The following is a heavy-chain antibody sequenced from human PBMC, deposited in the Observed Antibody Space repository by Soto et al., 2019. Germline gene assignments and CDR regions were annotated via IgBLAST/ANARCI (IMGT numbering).Heavy chain of an antibody. Sequence: ASVKVSCKASGYTLTSYAMHWVRQAPGQRLEWMGWINAGNGNTKYSQKFQGRVTITRDTSASTAYMELSSLRSEDTAVYYCGRARKSHGARYSGSYYVGVIEAFDIWGQGTMVTVSS. V-gene: IGHV1-3*01. J-gene: IGHJ3*02. CDR3: GRARKSHGARYSGSYYVGVIEAFDI. CDR1: GYTLTSYA. CDR2: INAGNGNT. D-gene: IGHD1-26*01.